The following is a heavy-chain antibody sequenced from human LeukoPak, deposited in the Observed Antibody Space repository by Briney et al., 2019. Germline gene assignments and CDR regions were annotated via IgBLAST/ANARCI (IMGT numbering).Heavy chain of an antibody. D-gene: IGHD3-16*01. V-gene: IGHV4-38-2*02. Sequence: PSETLSLTCTVSGYSISSGYYWGWIRQPPGKGLEWIGSIYHSGSTYYNPSLKSRVTISVDTSKNQFSLKLSSVTAANTAVYYCARGGGTVPDFDYWGQGTLVTVSS. CDR1: GYSISSGYY. J-gene: IGHJ4*02. CDR3: ARGGGTVPDFDY. CDR2: IYHSGST.